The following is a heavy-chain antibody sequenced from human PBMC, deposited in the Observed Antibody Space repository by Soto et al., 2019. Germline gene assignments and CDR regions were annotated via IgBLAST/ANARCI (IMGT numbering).Heavy chain of an antibody. J-gene: IGHJ5*02. V-gene: IGHV3-21*01. Sequence: EVQLVESGGGLVKPGGSLRLSCAASGFTFSSYSMNWVRQAPGKGLEWVSSISRSSSYIYYADSVKGRFTISRDNAKNSFYLKMNSLRAEDTAVYYCARDLHDYVSFRFDPWGQGTLVTVSS. CDR2: ISRSSSYI. CDR1: GFTFSSYS. D-gene: IGHD3-16*01. CDR3: ARDLHDYVSFRFDP.